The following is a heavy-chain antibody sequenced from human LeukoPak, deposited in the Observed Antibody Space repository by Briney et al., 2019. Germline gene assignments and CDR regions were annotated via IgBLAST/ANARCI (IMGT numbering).Heavy chain of an antibody. Sequence: PSETLSLTCTVSGGSISSGSYYWSWVRQPAGKGLEWIGRIYTSGSANYNPSLKSRVTISLDTSKNQFSLKLSSVTAADTAVYYCANSIDFDYGDYYFDYWGQGALVTISS. J-gene: IGHJ4*02. CDR2: IYTSGSA. V-gene: IGHV4-61*02. CDR1: GGSISSGSYY. CDR3: ANSIDFDYGDYYFDY. D-gene: IGHD4-17*01.